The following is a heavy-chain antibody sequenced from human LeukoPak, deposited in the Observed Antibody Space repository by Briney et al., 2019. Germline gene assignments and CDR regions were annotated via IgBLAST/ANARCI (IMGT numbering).Heavy chain of an antibody. J-gene: IGHJ4*02. D-gene: IGHD4/OR15-4a*01. CDR2: IYHSGST. CDR3: ARGRYGAYGDY. V-gene: IGHV4-4*02. Sequence: SETLSLTCAVSGGSISNSNWWSWIRQPPGKGLEWIGEIYHSGSTNYNPSLKSRVTISVDTSKNQFSLKLTSVTAADTAVYYCARGRYGAYGDYWGQGTLVTVSS. CDR1: GGSISNSNW.